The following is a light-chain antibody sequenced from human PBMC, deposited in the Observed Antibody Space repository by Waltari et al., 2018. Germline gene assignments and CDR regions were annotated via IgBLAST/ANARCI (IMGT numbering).Light chain of an antibody. J-gene: IGKJ2*01. Sequence: DIQMTQSPSSLSASVGDRVTVTCRANQTIDNFLNWYQQKPGKAPNLLIYTASTLQSGGPSRFSGSGSGTEFTLTITSLQPEDFATYYCQQSYTKWYTFGQGTKLQMK. CDR2: TAS. CDR1: QTIDNF. CDR3: QQSYTKWYT. V-gene: IGKV1-39*01.